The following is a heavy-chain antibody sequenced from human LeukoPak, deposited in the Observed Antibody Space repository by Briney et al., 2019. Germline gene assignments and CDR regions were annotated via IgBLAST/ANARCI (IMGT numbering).Heavy chain of an antibody. CDR2: IESDGSST. J-gene: IGHJ4*02. Sequence: GGSLRLSCAASGFTLSSYWMNWVRQAPGKGLVWVSRIESDGSSTSYADSVKGRFTISRDNAKNTLYLQMNNLRAEDTAVYYCARGRSGGFFDCWGQGTLVTVSS. D-gene: IGHD5-12*01. CDR1: GFTLSSYW. CDR3: ARGRSGGFFDC. V-gene: IGHV3-74*01.